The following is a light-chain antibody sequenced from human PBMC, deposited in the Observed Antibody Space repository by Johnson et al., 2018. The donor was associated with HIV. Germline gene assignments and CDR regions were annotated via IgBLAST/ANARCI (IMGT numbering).Light chain of an antibody. CDR1: TSNIGNNY. CDR2: DNN. V-gene: IGLV1-51*01. CDR3: GTWDASLSAGV. J-gene: IGLJ1*01. Sequence: QSLLTQPPSVSAAPGQKVTISCSGSTSNIGNNYVSWYQQLPGTAPKLLIYDNNKRPSGIPDRFSGSKSGPSATLGITGLQTGDEADYYCGTWDASLSAGVFGTGTKVTVL.